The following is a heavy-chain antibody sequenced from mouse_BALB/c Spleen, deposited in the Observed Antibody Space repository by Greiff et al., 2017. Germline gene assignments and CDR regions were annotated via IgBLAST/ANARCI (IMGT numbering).Heavy chain of an antibody. D-gene: IGHD2-1*01. Sequence: EVKLMESGGGLVKLGGSLKLSCAASGFTFSSYYMSWVRQTPEKRLELVAAINSNGGSTYYPDTVKGRFTISRDNAKNTLYLQMSSLKSEDTALYYCARRLYGNYVGYAMDYWGQGTSVTVSS. CDR3: ARRLYGNYVGYAMDY. V-gene: IGHV5-6-2*01. CDR1: GFTFSSYY. J-gene: IGHJ4*01. CDR2: INSNGGST.